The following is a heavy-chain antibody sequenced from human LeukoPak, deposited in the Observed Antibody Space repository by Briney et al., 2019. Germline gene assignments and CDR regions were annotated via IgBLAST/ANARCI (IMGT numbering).Heavy chain of an antibody. CDR3: ARDLWDH. J-gene: IGHJ4*02. CDR1: GFTFSTYT. Sequence: PGGSLRLSCPASGFTFSTYTMIWVRQAPGKGLAWVSSITSAGNFIYYADSLRGRFTVSRDNAKNSLYLQMNRLRAEETAMYYCARDLWDHWGEGTLVTVSS. V-gene: IGHV3-21*01. CDR2: ITSAGNFI.